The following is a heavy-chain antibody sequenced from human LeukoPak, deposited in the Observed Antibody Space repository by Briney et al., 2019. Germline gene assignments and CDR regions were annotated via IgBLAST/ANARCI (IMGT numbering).Heavy chain of an antibody. CDR1: GFPFSSYW. CDR3: ARSRRLYWYFDL. J-gene: IGHJ2*01. CDR2: INSDGSST. Sequence: PGGSLRLSCAASGFPFSSYWMHWVRQAPGKGLVWVSRINSDGSSTTYAGSVKGRFTISRDNAKNTLYLQMNSLRAEDTAVYYCARSRRLYWYFDLWGRGTLVTVSS. V-gene: IGHV3-74*01. D-gene: IGHD4-17*01.